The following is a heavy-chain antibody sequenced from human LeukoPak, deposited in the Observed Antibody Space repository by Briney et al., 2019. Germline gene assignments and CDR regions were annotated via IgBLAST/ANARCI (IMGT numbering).Heavy chain of an antibody. CDR2: IRYDGSIK. V-gene: IGHV3-30*02. Sequence: GGSLRLSSAAAGFTFSSYGMHWVRQAPGKGLEWVAFIRYDGSIKYYADSVKGRFTISRDSSKNTLYLQMNSLRAEDSAVYYCAKDTVKVTTIRRVPHYMDVWGKGTTVTISS. J-gene: IGHJ6*03. CDR1: GFTFSSYG. CDR3: AKDTVKVTTIRRVPHYMDV. D-gene: IGHD5-12*01.